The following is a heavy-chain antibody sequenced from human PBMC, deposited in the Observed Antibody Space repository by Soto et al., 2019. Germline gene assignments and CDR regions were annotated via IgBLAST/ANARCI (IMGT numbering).Heavy chain of an antibody. J-gene: IGHJ4*02. CDR1: GFTFSNYV. V-gene: IGHV3-23*01. CDR3: TRAITTSYYFDY. Sequence: GSLRLSCAASGFTFSNYVMSWVRQAPGKGLEWVSSISGSGDNTYYADSVKGRFTISRDNSKNTLFLQMNSLRAEDTAVYYCTRAITTSYYFDYWAQGTLVPAPQ. CDR2: ISGSGDNT. D-gene: IGHD3-22*01.